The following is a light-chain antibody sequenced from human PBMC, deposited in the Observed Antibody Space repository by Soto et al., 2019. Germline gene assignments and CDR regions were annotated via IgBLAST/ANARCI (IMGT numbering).Light chain of an antibody. J-gene: IGKJ3*01. CDR2: GAS. V-gene: IGKV3-20*01. CDR3: HQYNSWPRGT. CDR1: QSVRSNY. Sequence: EIVLTQSPGTLSFSPGERATLSCRSSQSVRSNYLAWYQQKPGQAPRLLIYGASSRATGIPERFSGSGSGTDFTLIISSLQSEDSAVYYCHQYNSWPRGTFGPGTKVEIK.